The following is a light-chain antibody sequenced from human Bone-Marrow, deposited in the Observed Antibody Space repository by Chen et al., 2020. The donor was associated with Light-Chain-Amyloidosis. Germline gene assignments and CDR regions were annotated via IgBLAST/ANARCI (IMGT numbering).Light chain of an antibody. CDR1: IRDVVGDNH. CDR2: EGT. V-gene: IGLV2-14*01. Sequence: QSALTQPASVSGAPGQSIIISCTGTIRDVVGDNHVSWYQQHPDKSPKLMIYEGTNRPSWVPDSFSGTKSANTAYLTLSGLQTEDEADYLCRSYTITNTLVFGRGTRVTVL. J-gene: IGLJ1*01. CDR3: RSYTITNTLV.